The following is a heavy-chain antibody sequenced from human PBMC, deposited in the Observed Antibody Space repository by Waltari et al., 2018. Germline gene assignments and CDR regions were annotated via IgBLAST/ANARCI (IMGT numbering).Heavy chain of an antibody. Sequence: EVQLVESGGGLVQPGGSLRLYCAASGFTFCSSRMNWVRQAPGKGLEWVSYISSSSSTIYDSDSVKGRFTISRYNGKNSLYLQMNSLMAGDTAVYYCARPYGSGYYYGVDVWGQGTTVTVSS. CDR3: ARPYGSGYYYGVDV. D-gene: IGHD3-10*01. CDR1: GFTFCSSR. V-gene: IGHV3-48*01. CDR2: ISSSSSTI. J-gene: IGHJ6*02.